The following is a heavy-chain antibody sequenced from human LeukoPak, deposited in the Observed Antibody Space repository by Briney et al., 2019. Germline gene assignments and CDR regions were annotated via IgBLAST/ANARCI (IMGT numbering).Heavy chain of an antibody. CDR1: GFSFSSYW. D-gene: IGHD3-22*01. CDR2: ISGTSNYI. J-gene: IGHJ6*02. V-gene: IGHV3-21*01. Sequence: GGSLRLSCAASGFSFSSYWMNWVRQAPGQGLEWVSSISGTSNYIFYANSVKGRFTISRDNAKNSLYLQMNSLRAEDTAVYYCARVWGYDDSSGYRTYYSYGMDVWGQGTTVTVSS. CDR3: ARVWGYDDSSGYRTYYSYGMDV.